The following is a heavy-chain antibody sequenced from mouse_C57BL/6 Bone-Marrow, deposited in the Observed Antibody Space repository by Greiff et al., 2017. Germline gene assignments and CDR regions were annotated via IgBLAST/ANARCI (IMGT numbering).Heavy chain of an antibody. J-gene: IGHJ4*01. Sequence: QVQLKESGAELVRPGTSVKMSCKASGYTFTNYWIGWAKQRPGHGLEWIGDIYPGGGYTNYNEKFKGKATLTADKSSSTAYMQFSSLTSEDSAIYYCARRYYDYLYAMDYWGQGTSVTVSS. CDR1: GYTFTNYW. V-gene: IGHV1-63*01. CDR3: ARRYYDYLYAMDY. CDR2: IYPGGGYT. D-gene: IGHD2-4*01.